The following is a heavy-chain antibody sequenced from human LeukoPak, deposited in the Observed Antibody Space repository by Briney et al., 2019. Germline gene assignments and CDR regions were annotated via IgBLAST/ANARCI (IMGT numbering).Heavy chain of an antibody. V-gene: IGHV3-23*01. CDR1: GFTFSSYA. CDR2: ISGSGGST. D-gene: IGHD1-20*01. CDR3: ARVLYNWNDCLDY. Sequence: GGSLRLSCAASGFTFSSYAMSWVRQAPGKGLEWVSAISGSGGSTYYADSVKGRFTTSRDNAKSTLYLQMNSLRAEDAAVYYCARVLYNWNDCLDYWGQGTLVTVSS. J-gene: IGHJ4*02.